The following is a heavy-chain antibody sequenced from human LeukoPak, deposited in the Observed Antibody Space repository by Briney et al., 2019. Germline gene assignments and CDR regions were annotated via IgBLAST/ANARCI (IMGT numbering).Heavy chain of an antibody. D-gene: IGHD2-15*01. CDR1: GYTFTGYY. J-gene: IGHJ4*02. V-gene: IGHV1-2*02. CDR2: INPKSGGT. CDR3: ATVRIGGGVVGFDY. Sequence: ASVKVSCKASGYTFTGYYMHWVRQAPGQGLEWMGWINPKSGGTNYAQNFQGRVTMTEDTSTDTAYMELSSLRSEDTAVYYCATVRIGGGVVGFDYWGQGTLVTVSS.